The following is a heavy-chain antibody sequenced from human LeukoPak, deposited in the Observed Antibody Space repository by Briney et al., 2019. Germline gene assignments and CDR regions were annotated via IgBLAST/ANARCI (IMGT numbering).Heavy chain of an antibody. CDR2: ISYTPSTK. CDR1: GFVFSGYS. V-gene: IGHV3-48*01. Sequence: PGGSLRLSCAASGFVFSGYSMNWVRQAPGKGLEWVSYISYTPSTKYYADSVKGRFTISRDNAKNSLYLQMNSLRAEDTAMYYCARDISPTDDFWNGVAPQVIDYWGQGILVIVSS. CDR3: ARDISPTDDFWNGVAPQVIDY. J-gene: IGHJ4*02. D-gene: IGHD3-3*01.